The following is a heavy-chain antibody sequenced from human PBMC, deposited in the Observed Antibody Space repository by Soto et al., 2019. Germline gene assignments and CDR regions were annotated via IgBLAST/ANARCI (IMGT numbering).Heavy chain of an antibody. D-gene: IGHD4-17*01. J-gene: IGHJ6*02. V-gene: IGHV1-69*13. CDR1: GGTFSSYA. CDR3: ARDGDYGDYRYYYYGMDV. CDR2: IIPTFGTA. Sequence: ASVKVSCKASGGTFSSYAISWVRQAPGQGLEWMGGIIPTFGTANYAQKFQGRVTITADESTSTAYMELSSLRSEDTAVYYCARDGDYGDYRYYYYGMDVRGQGTTVTVSS.